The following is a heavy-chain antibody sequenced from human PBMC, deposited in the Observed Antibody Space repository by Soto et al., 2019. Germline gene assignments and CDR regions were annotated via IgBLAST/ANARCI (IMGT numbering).Heavy chain of an antibody. D-gene: IGHD4-17*01. CDR1: GFTFSSYG. J-gene: IGHJ4*02. CDR2: ISYDGSNK. Sequence: QVQLVESGGGVVQPGRSLRLSCAASGFTFSSYGMHWVRQAPGKGLEWVAVISYDGSNKYYADSVKGRFTISRDNSKNTRYLQMNSLRAEDTAVYYCAKLPYGDYAEFDYWGQGTLVTVSS. V-gene: IGHV3-30*18. CDR3: AKLPYGDYAEFDY.